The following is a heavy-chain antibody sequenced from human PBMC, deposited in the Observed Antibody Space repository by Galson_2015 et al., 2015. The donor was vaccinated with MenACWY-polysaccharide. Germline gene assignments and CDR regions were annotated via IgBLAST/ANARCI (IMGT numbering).Heavy chain of an antibody. J-gene: IGHJ4*02. Sequence: SLRLSCAASGFTFSSYGMHWVRQAPGKGLVWVSRITGDGSSTTYADSVKGRFTISRDNAKNTLYLQMNSLRGEDTAVYYCARGGVVAGYDYWGQGTLVTVSS. CDR2: ITGDGSST. CDR1: GFTFSSYG. CDR3: ARGGVVAGYDY. D-gene: IGHD2-2*01. V-gene: IGHV3-74*01.